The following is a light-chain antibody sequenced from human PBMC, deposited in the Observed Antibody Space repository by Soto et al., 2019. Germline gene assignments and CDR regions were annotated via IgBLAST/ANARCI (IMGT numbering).Light chain of an antibody. CDR2: DIS. CDR1: SSDGGGSNH. V-gene: IGLV2-11*01. Sequence: QSVLTQPRSVSGSPGQSVTISCTGTSSDGGGSNHVSWYQHHPGKAPKFMIYDISRRPSGVPDRFSGSKSGNTASLTISGLQAEDEADYYFCSSAGDPPVLFGTGTKVTVL. J-gene: IGLJ1*01. CDR3: CSSAGDPPVL.